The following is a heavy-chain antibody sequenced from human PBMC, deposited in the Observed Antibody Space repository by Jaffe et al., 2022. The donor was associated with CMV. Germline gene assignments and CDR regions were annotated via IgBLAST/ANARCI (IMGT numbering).Heavy chain of an antibody. J-gene: IGHJ4*02. V-gene: IGHV3-74*01. Sequence: EVQLVESGGGLVQPGGSLRLSCAASGFTFSSYWMHWVRQAPGKGLVWVSRINSDGSSTSYADSVKGRFTISRDNAKNTLYLQMNSLRAEDTAVYYCARDGVFRRDGYNLPALDYWGQGTLVTVSS. CDR3: ARDGVFRRDGYNLPALDY. D-gene: IGHD5-12*01. CDR1: GFTFSSYW. CDR2: INSDGSST.